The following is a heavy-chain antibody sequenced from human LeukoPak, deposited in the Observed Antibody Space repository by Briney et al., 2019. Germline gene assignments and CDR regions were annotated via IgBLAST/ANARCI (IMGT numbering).Heavy chain of an antibody. CDR3: ASLYNWNYYAFDI. Sequence: SVKVSCKASGGTFSSYTISWVRQAPGQGLEWMGGIIPIFGTANYAQKFQGRVTITADKSTSTAYMELSSLRSEDTAVYYCASLYNWNYYAFDIWGQGTMVTVSS. CDR2: IIPIFGTA. V-gene: IGHV1-69*06. J-gene: IGHJ3*02. D-gene: IGHD1-7*01. CDR1: GGTFSSYT.